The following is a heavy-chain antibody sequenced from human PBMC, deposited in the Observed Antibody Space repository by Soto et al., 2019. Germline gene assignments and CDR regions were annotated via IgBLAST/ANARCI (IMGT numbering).Heavy chain of an antibody. CDR3: APAGGVIAGALGAVDH. Sequence: SETLAPICSVSGGSISCYYWSCIRQPPGKGLELIGYIYYSGRTNYNPSIKSRVTISVDTSKNQLSLKMSSVNAAATAVYYCAPAGGVIAGALGAVDHWGQGNLVTVSS. CDR1: GGSISCYY. CDR2: IYYSGRT. D-gene: IGHD3-16*01. J-gene: IGHJ4*02. V-gene: IGHV4-59*01.